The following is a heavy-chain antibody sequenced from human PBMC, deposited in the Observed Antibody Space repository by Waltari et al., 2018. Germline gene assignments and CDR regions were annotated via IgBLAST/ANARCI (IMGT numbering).Heavy chain of an antibody. V-gene: IGHV4-39*01. CDR3: ARSHRPGVAKGGFDY. J-gene: IGHJ4*02. CDR1: GGSISSSSYY. CDR2: IYYSGST. D-gene: IGHD7-27*01. Sequence: QLQLQESGPGLVKPSETLSLTCTVSGGSISSSSYYWGWIRQPPGKGLEWIGSIYYSGSTYYNPSLKSRVTISVDTSKNQFSLKLSSVTAADTAVYYCARSHRPGVAKGGFDYWGQGTLVTVSS.